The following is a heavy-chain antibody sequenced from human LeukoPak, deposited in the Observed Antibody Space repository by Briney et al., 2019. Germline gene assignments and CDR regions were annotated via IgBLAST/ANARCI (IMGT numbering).Heavy chain of an antibody. CDR3: ARDTGTVGPASGIN. Sequence: GASVKVSCKASGYTFTSYGISWVRQAPGQGLEWMGWISGYSGKTNYAQKFQGRVTMTTDTSTSTAYMELRSLGSDDTAVYYCARDTGTVGPASGINWGQGTLVTVSS. V-gene: IGHV1-18*01. CDR2: ISGYSGKT. J-gene: IGHJ4*02. CDR1: GYTFTSYG. D-gene: IGHD3-10*01.